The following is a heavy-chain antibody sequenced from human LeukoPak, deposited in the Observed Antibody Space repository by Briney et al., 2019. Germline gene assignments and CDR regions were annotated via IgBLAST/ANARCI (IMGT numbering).Heavy chain of an antibody. CDR2: INSDGSNT. Sequence: GGSLRLSCAASGFTFSRYWMHWVRQGPGKGLVWVSRINSDGSNTRDADSVKGRFTISRDNAKNTLYLQMNSLRAEDTAVYYCARSIIKGGEHGDSPYWYFDLWGRGTLVTVSS. D-gene: IGHD4-17*01. J-gene: IGHJ2*01. V-gene: IGHV3-74*01. CDR1: GFTFSRYW. CDR3: ARSIIKGGEHGDSPYWYFDL.